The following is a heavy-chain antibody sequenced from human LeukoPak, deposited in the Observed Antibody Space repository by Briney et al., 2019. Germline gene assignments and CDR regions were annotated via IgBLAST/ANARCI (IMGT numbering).Heavy chain of an antibody. Sequence: PSETLSLTCTVSGGSISSYYWSWIRQPAGKGLEWIGRIDSSGSTNYNPSLKSRVTISVGTSKNQFSLKLSSVTAADTAVYYCAREGGYSYGDAPLHFDYWGQGTLVTVSS. CDR2: IDSSGST. CDR1: GGSISSYY. J-gene: IGHJ4*02. CDR3: AREGGYSYGDAPLHFDY. V-gene: IGHV4-4*07. D-gene: IGHD5-18*01.